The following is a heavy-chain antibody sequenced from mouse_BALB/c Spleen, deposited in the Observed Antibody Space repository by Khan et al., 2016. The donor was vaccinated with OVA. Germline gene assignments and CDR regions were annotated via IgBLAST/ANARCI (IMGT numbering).Heavy chain of an antibody. V-gene: IGHV5-9-3*01. CDR1: GFTFSSYA. CDR3: TRPPITTVVATAYWFFDV. Sequence: EVELVESGGGLVKPGGSLKLSCAASGFTFSSYAMSWVCQTPEKRLDWVVTISSGDNDTYYPDSVKGRFTIPRNNAKNTLYLQMSSLRSEDTAMYYCTRPPITTVVATAYWFFDVWGAGTTVTVSS. D-gene: IGHD1-1*01. CDR2: ISSGDNDT. J-gene: IGHJ1*01.